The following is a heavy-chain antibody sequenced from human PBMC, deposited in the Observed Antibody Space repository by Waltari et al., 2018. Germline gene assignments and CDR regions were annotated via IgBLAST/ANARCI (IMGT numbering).Heavy chain of an antibody. J-gene: IGHJ6*02. CDR1: GFTFSSYG. CDR2: ISYDGSNK. D-gene: IGHD4-17*01. V-gene: IGHV3-30*18. Sequence: QVQLVESGGGVVQPGRSLRLSCAASGFTFSSYGMHWVRQAPGKGLEWVAVISYDGSNKYYADSVKGRFTISRDNSKNTLYLQMNSLRAEDTAVYYCAKDRGTVSYSDYYGMDVWGQGP. CDR3: AKDRGTVSYSDYYGMDV.